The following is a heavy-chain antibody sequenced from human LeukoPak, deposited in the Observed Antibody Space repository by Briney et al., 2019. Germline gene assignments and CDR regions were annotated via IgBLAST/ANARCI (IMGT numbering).Heavy chain of an antibody. V-gene: IGHV5-51*01. Sequence: GESLKISCQGSGYSINNYWIGWVRQMPGKGLEWMGIIYPADSDIRYSPSFQGQVTISADKSISTAYLQWSSLKASDTAMYYCARRGLYDAFDIWGQGTMVTVSS. J-gene: IGHJ3*02. CDR2: IYPADSDI. CDR1: GYSINNYW. CDR3: ARRGLYDAFDI.